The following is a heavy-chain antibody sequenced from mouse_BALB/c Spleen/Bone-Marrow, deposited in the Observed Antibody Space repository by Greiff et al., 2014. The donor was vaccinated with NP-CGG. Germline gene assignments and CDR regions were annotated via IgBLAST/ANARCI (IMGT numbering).Heavy chain of an antibody. V-gene: IGHV1S130*01. J-gene: IGHJ1*01. D-gene: IGHD2-14*01. CDR3: ARSYRFCYFDV. Sequence: QVQLQQSGSVLVRPGASVKLSCKASGYAFTSSWMHWAKQRPGQGLEWIGDIHPNSGNTNYNEKFRGKATMTVDTSSNTAYVDLSSLTSEDSAVYYCARSYRFCYFDVWGAGTTVTVSS. CDR2: IHPNSGNT. CDR1: GYAFTSSW.